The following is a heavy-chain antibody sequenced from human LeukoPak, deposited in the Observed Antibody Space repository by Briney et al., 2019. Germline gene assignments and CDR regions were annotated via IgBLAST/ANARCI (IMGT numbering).Heavy chain of an antibody. CDR3: ARGPWVGSGSYYPNWFDP. V-gene: IGHV4-34*01. Sequence: ASETLSLTCAVYGGSFSGYYWSWIRQPPGKGLEWIGEINHSGSTNYNPSLKSRVTISVDTSKNQFSLKLSSVTAADTAVYYCARGPWVGSGSYYPNWFDPWGQGTLVTVSS. J-gene: IGHJ5*02. CDR1: GGSFSGYY. CDR2: INHSGST. D-gene: IGHD3-10*01.